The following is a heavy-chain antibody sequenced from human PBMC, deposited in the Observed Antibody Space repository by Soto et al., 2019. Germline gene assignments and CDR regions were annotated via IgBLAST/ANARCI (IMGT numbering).Heavy chain of an antibody. J-gene: IGHJ3*01. V-gene: IGHV1-69*13. CDR1: GGTFGRNA. CDR3: ARPQGSGWRFNALDF. D-gene: IGHD6-19*01. Sequence: SVKVSCKASGGTFGRNAINWVRQAPGQGLEWMGGIIPMFGTANHAQKFRDRIVITADESTNTAYSELNSLRYEDTAIYYCARPQGSGWRFNALDFWGQGTVVTVSS. CDR2: IIPMFGTA.